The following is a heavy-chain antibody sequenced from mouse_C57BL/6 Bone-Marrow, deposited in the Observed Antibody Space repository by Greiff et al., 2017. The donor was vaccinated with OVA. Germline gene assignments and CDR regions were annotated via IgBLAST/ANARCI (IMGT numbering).Heavy chain of an antibody. CDR1: GFTFSDYY. Sequence: EVKLMESGGGLVQPGGSLKLSCAASGFTFSDYYMYWVRQTPEKRLEWVAYISNGGGSTYYPDTVKGRFTISRDNAKNTLYLQMSRLKSEDTAMYYCARHYSNHGNFDVWGTGTTVTVSS. D-gene: IGHD2-5*01. CDR2: ISNGGGST. CDR3: ARHYSNHGNFDV. J-gene: IGHJ1*03. V-gene: IGHV5-12*01.